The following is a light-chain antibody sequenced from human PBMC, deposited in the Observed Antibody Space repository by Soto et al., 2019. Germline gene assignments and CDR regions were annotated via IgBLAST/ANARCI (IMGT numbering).Light chain of an antibody. Sequence: EIVLTQIPATLYASPGERVTLSGRASQSVSSNLAWYQQKPGQAPRLLIYGASSRAAGSPARFSASGFATEFTLTISSLQSEDFAVYYCQQYETWPPRFTFGPGTKVDIK. V-gene: IGKV3-15*01. CDR3: QQYETWPPRFT. J-gene: IGKJ3*01. CDR1: QSVSSN. CDR2: GAS.